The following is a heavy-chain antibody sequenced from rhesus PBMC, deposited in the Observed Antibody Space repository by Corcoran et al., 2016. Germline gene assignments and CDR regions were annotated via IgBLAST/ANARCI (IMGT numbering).Heavy chain of an antibody. CDR2: ISGSSGST. J-gene: IGHJ3*01. Sequence: QVQLQESGPGLVKPSETLSLTCAVSGGSISSSHWWSLIRQPPGQGGEWIGYISGSSGSTYYNPSLKSRVTISTDTSKNQFSLKLSSVTAADTAVYYCARDKGEEYSGSWDAFDFWGQGLRVTVSS. V-gene: IGHV4-65*01. CDR3: ARDKGEEYSGSWDAFDF. D-gene: IGHD6-25*01. CDR1: GGSISSSHW.